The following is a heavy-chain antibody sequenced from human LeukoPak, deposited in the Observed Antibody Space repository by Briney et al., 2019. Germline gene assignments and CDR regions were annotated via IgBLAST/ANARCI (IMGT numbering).Heavy chain of an antibody. D-gene: IGHD6-13*01. J-gene: IGHJ4*02. CDR1: QFTFSDYY. CDR3: ARLGIITAAGSNDY. V-gene: IGHV3-11*01. CDR2: ISYSGDTI. Sequence: GGSLRLSCAASQFTFSDYYMSWIRQAPGKGLEWVSYISYSGDTIYYADSVKGRFTVSRDNAKNSLYLQMNSLRAEDTAVYYCARLGIITAAGSNDYWGQGTLVTVSS.